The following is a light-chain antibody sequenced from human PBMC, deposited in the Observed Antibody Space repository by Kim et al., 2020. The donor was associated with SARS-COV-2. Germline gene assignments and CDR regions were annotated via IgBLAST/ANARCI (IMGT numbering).Light chain of an antibody. V-gene: IGLV2-14*03. CDR1: TSDVGAYHY. Sequence: PGQSITLSCNSTTSDVGAYHYVSWFQQHPGKAPKLIIYDFTKRPSGLSNRFSGSKSGNTASLTISGLQAEDEADYYCSSYTSTSAVFGTGTKVTVL. J-gene: IGLJ1*01. CDR3: SSYTSTSAV. CDR2: DFT.